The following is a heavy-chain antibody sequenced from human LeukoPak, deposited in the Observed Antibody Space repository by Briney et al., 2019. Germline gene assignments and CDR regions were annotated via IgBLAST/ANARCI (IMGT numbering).Heavy chain of an antibody. CDR3: AHRAQLWFGELYFQH. Sequence: PGRSLRLSCAASGFTFSSFGMHWVRQAPGKGLEWMGGFDPEDGETIYAQKFQGRVTMTEDTSTDTAYMELSSLRSEDTAVYYCAHRAQLWFGELYFQHWGQGTLVTVSS. CDR2: FDPEDGET. J-gene: IGHJ1*01. V-gene: IGHV1-24*01. D-gene: IGHD3-10*01. CDR1: GFTFSSFG.